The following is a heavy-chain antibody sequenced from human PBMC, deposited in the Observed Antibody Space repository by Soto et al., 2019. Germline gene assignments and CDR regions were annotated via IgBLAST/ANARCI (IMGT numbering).Heavy chain of an antibody. CDR1: GFTFSTYW. CDR3: ARNDDSGLDV. CDR2: INSDGSST. V-gene: IGHV3-74*01. J-gene: IGHJ6*02. Sequence: SLRLSCAASGFTFSTYWIHWVRQAPGKGLVWVSRINSDGSSTTYADSVKGRLTIFRDNAKNSLYLQMNSLRDEDTAVYYCARNDDSGLDVWGQGTTVTVSS. D-gene: IGHD1-1*01.